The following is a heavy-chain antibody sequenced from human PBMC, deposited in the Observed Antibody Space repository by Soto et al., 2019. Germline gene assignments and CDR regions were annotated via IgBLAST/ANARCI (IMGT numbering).Heavy chain of an antibody. V-gene: IGHV4-39*01. J-gene: IGHJ6*02. Sequence: SETLSLTCTVSGGSISSSSYYWGWIRQPPGKGLEWIGSIYYSGSTYYNPSLKSRVTISVDTSKNQFSLKLSSVTAADTAVYYCARHGRTPDVDTAMVRLSWLPDYYYYYGMDVWGQGTTVTVSS. CDR3: ARHGRTPDVDTAMVRLSWLPDYYYYYGMDV. CDR1: GGSISSSSYY. D-gene: IGHD5-18*01. CDR2: IYYSGST.